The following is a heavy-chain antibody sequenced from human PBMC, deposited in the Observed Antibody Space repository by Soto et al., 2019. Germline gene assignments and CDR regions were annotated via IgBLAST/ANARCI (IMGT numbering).Heavy chain of an antibody. CDR2: IYPGDSDT. V-gene: IGHV5-51*01. D-gene: IGHD3-10*01. Sequence: GESLKSSCKGSGYSFTSYWIGWVRQMHGKGLEWMGIIYPGDSDTRYSPSFQGQVTISADKSISTAYLQWSSLKASDTAMYYCARLDNPTYYYGSGTKGYYYYMDVWGKGTTVTVSS. J-gene: IGHJ6*03. CDR1: GYSFTSYW. CDR3: ARLDNPTYYYGSGTKGYYYYMDV.